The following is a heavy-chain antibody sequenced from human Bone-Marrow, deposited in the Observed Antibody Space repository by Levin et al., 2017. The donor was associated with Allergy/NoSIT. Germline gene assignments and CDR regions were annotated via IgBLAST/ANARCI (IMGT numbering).Heavy chain of an antibody. CDR3: VKHQSASYSHYYAMDG. CDR2: ISGSGGST. CDR1: GFTFNNYA. Sequence: RAGGSLRLSCSASGFTFNNYALSWVRQTPGKGLEWVSAISGSGGSTYYADSVKGRFTISRDNSKNTLYLQMNSLRAEDTAVYYCVKHQSASYSHYYAMDGWGQGTTVTVSS. D-gene: IGHD2-21*01. V-gene: IGHV3-23*01. J-gene: IGHJ6*02.